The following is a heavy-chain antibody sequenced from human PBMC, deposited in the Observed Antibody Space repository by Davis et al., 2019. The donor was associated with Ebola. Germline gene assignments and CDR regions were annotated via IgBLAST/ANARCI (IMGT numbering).Heavy chain of an antibody. D-gene: IGHD2-2*01. Sequence: GESLKISCVASGFTFSAYTMNWVRQAPGKGLEWVSSISSSSSYIYYADSVKGRFTISRDNAKNSLYLQMNSLRAEDTAVYYCARHPFPRDIVLVPAATYYYYGMDVWGQGTTVTVSS. CDR3: ARHPFPRDIVLVPAATYYYYGMDV. CDR1: GFTFSAYT. CDR2: ISSSSSYI. V-gene: IGHV3-21*01. J-gene: IGHJ6*02.